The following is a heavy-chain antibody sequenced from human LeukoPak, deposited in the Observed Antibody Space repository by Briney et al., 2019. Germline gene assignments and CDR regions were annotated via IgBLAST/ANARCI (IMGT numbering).Heavy chain of an antibody. D-gene: IGHD3-3*01. Sequence: PGGSLRLSCAASRFTLSNYLMHWLRQAPGKGLVWVSRINSDGSSTSYADSVKGRFTISRDNAKNTLYLQMNSLRAEDTAVYYCARGLTIFGVVNDAFDIWGQGTMVTVSS. CDR2: INSDGSST. J-gene: IGHJ3*02. V-gene: IGHV3-74*01. CDR1: RFTLSNYL. CDR3: ARGLTIFGVVNDAFDI.